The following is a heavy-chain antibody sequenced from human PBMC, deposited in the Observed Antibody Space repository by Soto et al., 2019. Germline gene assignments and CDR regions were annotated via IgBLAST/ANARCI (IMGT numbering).Heavy chain of an antibody. V-gene: IGHV3-23*01. J-gene: IGHJ5*02. CDR2: ISGSGGST. Sequence: GGSLRLSCAASGFTFSSYAMSWVRQAPGKGLEWVSAISGSGGSTYYADSVKGRFTISRDNSKNTLYLQMNSLRAEDTAVYYCAKGGYYGSGSYSLNWFDPWGQGTLVTVSS. CDR1: GFTFSSYA. D-gene: IGHD3-10*01. CDR3: AKGGYYGSGSYSLNWFDP.